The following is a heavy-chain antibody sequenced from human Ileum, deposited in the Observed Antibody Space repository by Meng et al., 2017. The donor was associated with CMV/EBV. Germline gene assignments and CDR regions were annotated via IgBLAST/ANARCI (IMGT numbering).Heavy chain of an antibody. D-gene: IGHD5-12*01. Sequence: GYTFTNHDISWVRQAPGQGLEWMRWISAYKGKTHHEQKVQGRIIMNTDTSTSTAYMELRSLTSDDTAVYYCARDIVATIGIPGWFDSWGQGTLVTVSS. V-gene: IGHV1-18*01. J-gene: IGHJ5*01. CDR2: ISAYKGKT. CDR3: ARDIVATIGIPGWFDS. CDR1: GYTFTNHD.